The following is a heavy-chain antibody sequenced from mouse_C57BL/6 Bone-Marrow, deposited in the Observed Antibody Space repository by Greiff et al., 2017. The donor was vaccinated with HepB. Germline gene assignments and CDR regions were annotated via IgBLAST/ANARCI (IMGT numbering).Heavy chain of an antibody. CDR1: GFNIKDYY. D-gene: IGHD1-1*01. J-gene: IGHJ4*01. V-gene: IGHV14-2*01. Sequence: VHVKQSGAELVKPGASVKLSCTASGFNIKDYYMHWVKQRTEQGLEWIGRIDPEDGETKYAPKFQGKATITADTSSNTAYLQLSSLTSEDTAVYYCARGGITTVDAMDYWGQGTSVTVSS. CDR2: IDPEDGET. CDR3: ARGGITTVDAMDY.